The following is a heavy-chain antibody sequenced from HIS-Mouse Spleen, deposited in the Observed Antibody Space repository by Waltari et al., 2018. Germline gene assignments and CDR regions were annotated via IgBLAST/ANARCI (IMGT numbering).Heavy chain of an antibody. Sequence: QVQLVQSGAEVKKPGASVKVSCKASGYTFTRYDIHWGRQATGQGLEWMGWMNPNSGNTGYAQKFQGRVTMTRNTSISTAYMELSSLRSEDTAVYYCARGHDYSNYFDYWGQGTLVTVSS. CDR2: MNPNSGNT. V-gene: IGHV1-8*01. CDR3: ARGHDYSNYFDY. J-gene: IGHJ4*02. CDR1: GYTFTRYD. D-gene: IGHD4-4*01.